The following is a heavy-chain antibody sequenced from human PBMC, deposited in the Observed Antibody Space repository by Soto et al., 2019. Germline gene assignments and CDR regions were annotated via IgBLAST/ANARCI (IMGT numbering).Heavy chain of an antibody. V-gene: IGHV4-31*03. CDR2: INYSGST. Sequence: QVQLQESGPGLMKPSQTLSLTCTVSGGSLNSGGYYWSWVRQHPGKGLEWVGYINYSGSTYYNPSLKSRVTISLDTSKNQFSLKLSSVTAADTAVYYCAREVGGWTFDYWGQGTLVTVSS. CDR3: AREVGGWTFDY. J-gene: IGHJ4*02. CDR1: GGSLNSGGYY. D-gene: IGHD6-19*01.